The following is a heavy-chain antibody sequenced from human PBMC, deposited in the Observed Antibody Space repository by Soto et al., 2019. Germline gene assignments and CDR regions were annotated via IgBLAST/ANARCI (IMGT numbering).Heavy chain of an antibody. CDR2: ISGSGGST. V-gene: IGHV3-23*01. CDR3: AKDRVAAADVYYYYGMDV. Sequence: HPGGSLRLSCAASGFTFSSYAMSWVRQAPGKGLEWVSAISGSGGSTYYADSVKGRFTISRDNSKNTLYLQMNSLRAEDTAVYYCAKDRVAAADVYYYYGMDVWGQGTTVTVSS. CDR1: GFTFSSYA. D-gene: IGHD6-13*01. J-gene: IGHJ6*02.